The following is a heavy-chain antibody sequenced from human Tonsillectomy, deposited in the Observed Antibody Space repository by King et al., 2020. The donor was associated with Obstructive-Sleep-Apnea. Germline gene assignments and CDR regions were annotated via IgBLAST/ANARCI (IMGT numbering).Heavy chain of an antibody. D-gene: IGHD2-2*01. J-gene: IGHJ4*02. Sequence: QLVQSGAEVKKPGASVKVSCKASGYTFTSYAMHWVRQAPGQRLEWMGWINAGNGNTKYSQNFQDRVTVTRATSAGTAYMELSSLRSEDTAVNYCASGGVMCSSTSCPKNFDYWGQGTPITVST. CDR3: ASGGVMCSSTSCPKNFDY. CDR1: GYTFTSYA. V-gene: IGHV1-3*01. CDR2: INAGNGNT.